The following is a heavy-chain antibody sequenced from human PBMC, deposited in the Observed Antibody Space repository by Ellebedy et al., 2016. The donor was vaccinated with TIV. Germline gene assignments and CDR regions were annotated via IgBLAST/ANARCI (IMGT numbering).Heavy chain of an antibody. V-gene: IGHV3-53*01. J-gene: IGHJ3*02. CDR2: IDTGGDT. CDR3: ARRITGTYGDDALDI. CDR1: GFTVSYTY. Sequence: GGSLRLSCAASGFTVSYTYMSWVRQAPGKGLEWVSLIDTGGDTYYADSVKGRFTISRDSSKNTVFLQMNSLRADDTAVYYCARRITGTYGDDALDIWGQGTMVTVSS. D-gene: IGHD1-7*01.